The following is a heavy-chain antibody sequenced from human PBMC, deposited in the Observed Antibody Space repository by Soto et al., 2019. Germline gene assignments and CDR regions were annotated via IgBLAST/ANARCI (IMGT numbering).Heavy chain of an antibody. J-gene: IGHJ4*02. CDR1: GFTLSSYG. Sequence: PGRSLRLSCAASGFTLSSYGMHWVRQAPGKGLEWVAVIWYDGSNKYYADSVKGRFTISRDNSKNTLYLQMNSLRAEDTAVYYCARELVEPLYGSGSYYAPPPFDYLGQGTLVTGSS. V-gene: IGHV3-33*01. D-gene: IGHD3-10*01. CDR2: IWYDGSNK. CDR3: ARELVEPLYGSGSYYAPPPFDY.